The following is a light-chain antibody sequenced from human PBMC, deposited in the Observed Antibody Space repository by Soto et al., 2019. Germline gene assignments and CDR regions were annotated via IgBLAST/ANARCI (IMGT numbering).Light chain of an antibody. CDR3: CSYAGSYTYVV. J-gene: IGLJ2*01. CDR2: DVS. CDR1: SSDVGGYDY. Sequence: QSVLTQPPSASGSPGHSVTISCTGTSSDVGGYDYVSWYQQHPGKAPKLMIYDVSKQPSGVPDRFSGSKSGNTASLTISGLQAEDEADYYCCSYAGSYTYVVFGGGTKLTVL. V-gene: IGLV2-11*01.